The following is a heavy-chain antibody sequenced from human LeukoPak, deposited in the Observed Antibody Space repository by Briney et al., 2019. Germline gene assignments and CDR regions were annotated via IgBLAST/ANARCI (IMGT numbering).Heavy chain of an antibody. Sequence: EASVKVSCKASGGTFSSYAISWVRQAPGQGLEWMGGIIPIFGTADYAQKFQGRVTITADESTSTAYMELSSLRSEDTAVYYCATCSSTSCYGVPYYFDYWGRGTLVTVSS. CDR1: GGTFSSYA. D-gene: IGHD2-2*01. J-gene: IGHJ4*02. CDR2: IIPIFGTA. V-gene: IGHV1-69*01. CDR3: ATCSSTSCYGVPYYFDY.